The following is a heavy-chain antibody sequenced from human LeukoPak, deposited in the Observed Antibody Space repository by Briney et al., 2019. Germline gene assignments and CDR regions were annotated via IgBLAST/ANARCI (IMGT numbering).Heavy chain of an antibody. D-gene: IGHD6-19*01. CDR3: ATRRAVAGRGGFDY. Sequence: ASVKVSCKVSGYTLTELSMHWVRQAPGKGLEWMGGFDPEDGETIYAQKFQGRVTMTEVTSTDTAYMELSSLRSEDTAVYYCATRRAVAGRGGFDYWGQGTLVTVSS. CDR1: GYTLTELS. V-gene: IGHV1-24*01. J-gene: IGHJ4*02. CDR2: FDPEDGET.